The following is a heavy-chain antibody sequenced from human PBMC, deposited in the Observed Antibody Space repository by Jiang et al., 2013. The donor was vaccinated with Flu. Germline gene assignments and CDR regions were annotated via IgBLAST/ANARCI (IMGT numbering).Heavy chain of an antibody. V-gene: IGHV1-18*01. CDR2: ISAYNGNT. Sequence: GAEVKKPGASVKVSCKASGYTFTSYGISWVRQAPGQGLEWMGWISAYNGNTNYAQKLQGRVTMTTDTSTSTAYMELRSLRSDDTAVYYCARGGYSSGWWADYYYGMDVWGQGTTVTVSS. CDR1: GYTFTSYG. D-gene: IGHD6-19*01. CDR3: ARGGYSSGWWADYYYGMDV. J-gene: IGHJ6*02.